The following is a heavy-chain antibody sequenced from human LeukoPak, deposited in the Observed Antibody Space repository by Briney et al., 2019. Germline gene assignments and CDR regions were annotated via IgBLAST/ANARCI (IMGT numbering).Heavy chain of an antibody. Sequence: SETLSLTCAVSGGSISSYYWSWIRQPPGKGLEWIGYIYYSGRTNYNPSLKSRVTISVDTSKSQFSLKLSSVTAADTAVYYCAREDGSSWYYFDSWGQGTLVTVSS. D-gene: IGHD6-13*01. CDR3: AREDGSSWYYFDS. V-gene: IGHV4-59*01. CDR2: IYYSGRT. J-gene: IGHJ4*02. CDR1: GGSISSYY.